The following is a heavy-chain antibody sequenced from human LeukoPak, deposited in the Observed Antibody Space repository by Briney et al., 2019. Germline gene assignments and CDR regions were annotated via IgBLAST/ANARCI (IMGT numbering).Heavy chain of an antibody. J-gene: IGHJ2*01. D-gene: IGHD3-9*01. CDR1: GFTFSSYA. CDR3: AKNRAGYNWYFGL. Sequence: GGSLRLSCAASGFTFSSYAMSWVRQAPGKGLEWVSAISGGGGSTYYADSVKGRFTISRDNSKNTLYLQMNSLRAEDTAVYYCAKNRAGYNWYFGLWGRGTLVTVSS. CDR2: ISGGGGST. V-gene: IGHV3-23*01.